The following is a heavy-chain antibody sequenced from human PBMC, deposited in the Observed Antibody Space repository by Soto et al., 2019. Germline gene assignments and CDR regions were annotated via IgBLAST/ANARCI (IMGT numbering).Heavy chain of an antibody. CDR1: GFSLSSTGVG. CDR3: TLVRTTVTTL. D-gene: IGHD4-17*01. CDR2: IYWDNDK. J-gene: IGHJ4*02. Sequence: QITLKESGPTLVKPTQTLTLTCTFSGFSLSSTGVGVGWIRQSPRKALEWLGVIYWDNDKRYNPSLNSRLSITKDTSKNQVVLMMTNMDPVDTATYYCTLVRTTVTTLWGQGILVTVSS. V-gene: IGHV2-5*02.